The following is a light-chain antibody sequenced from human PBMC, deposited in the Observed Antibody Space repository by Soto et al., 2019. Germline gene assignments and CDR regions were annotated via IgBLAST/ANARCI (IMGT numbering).Light chain of an antibody. J-gene: IGLJ2*01. CDR2: DVS. CDR3: QAWDSSTAKVV. Sequence: QSALTQPASVSGSPGQSITISCTGTSSDVGGYNYVSWYQQHPGKAPKLMIYDVSNRPSGVSNRFSGSKSGNTASLTISGLQAEDEADYYCQAWDSSTAKVVFGGGTKLTVL. V-gene: IGLV2-14*01. CDR1: SSDVGGYNY.